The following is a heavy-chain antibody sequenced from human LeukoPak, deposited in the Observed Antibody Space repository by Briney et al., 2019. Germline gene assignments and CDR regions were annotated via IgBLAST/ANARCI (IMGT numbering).Heavy chain of an antibody. CDR2: IYYSGST. CDR1: GGSISSYY. J-gene: IGHJ3*02. D-gene: IGHD6-13*01. V-gene: IGHV4-59*12. Sequence: SETLSLTCTVSGGSISSYYWSWIRQPPGKGLEWIGYIYYSGSTNYNPSLKSRVTISVDTSKNQFSLKLSSVTAADTAVYYCARDLGSSWYSNAFDIWGQGTMVTVSS. CDR3: ARDLGSSWYSNAFDI.